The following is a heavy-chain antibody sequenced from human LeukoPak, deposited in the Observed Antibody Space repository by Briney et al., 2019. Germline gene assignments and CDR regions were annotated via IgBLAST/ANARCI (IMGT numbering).Heavy chain of an antibody. V-gene: IGHV4-59*01. D-gene: IGHD3-22*01. Sequence: PSETLSLTCTVSGGSMSSYYWSWIRQPPGKGLVWIGYIYYSGSTNYNPSLKSRVTMSVDTSRNQFSLKLSSVTAADTAVYYCARSTGVFNYYDSRGGAFVIWGQGTMVTVSS. CDR3: ARSTGVFNYYDSRGGAFVI. J-gene: IGHJ3*02. CDR1: GGSMSSYY. CDR2: IYYSGST.